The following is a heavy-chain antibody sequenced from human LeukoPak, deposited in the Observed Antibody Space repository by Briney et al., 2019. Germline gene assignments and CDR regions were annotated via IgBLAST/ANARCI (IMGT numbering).Heavy chain of an antibody. CDR1: GGSIGSYY. D-gene: IGHD3-10*02. CDR2: ISSSGSTI. V-gene: IGHV3-48*03. CDR3: AELGITMIGGV. J-gene: IGHJ6*04. Sequence: LSLTCTVSGGSIGSYYWSWVRQAPGKGLEWVSYISSSGSTIYYADSVKGRFTISRDNAKNSLYLQMNSLGAEDTAVYYCAELGITMIGGVWGKGTTVTISS.